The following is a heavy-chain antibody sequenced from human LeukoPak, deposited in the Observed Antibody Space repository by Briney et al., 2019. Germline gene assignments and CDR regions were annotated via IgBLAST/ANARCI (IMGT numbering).Heavy chain of an antibody. D-gene: IGHD2-15*01. CDR3: ASRSIGHNAFEI. Sequence: PSETLSLTCTVSGGSISSYYWSWIRQPPGKGLEWIGYIYYSGSTNYNPSLKSRVTISVDTSKNQFSLTLTSMTAADTAVYYCASRSIGHNAFEIWGQGTVVTVSS. CDR1: GGSISSYY. V-gene: IGHV4-59*01. CDR2: IYYSGST. J-gene: IGHJ3*02.